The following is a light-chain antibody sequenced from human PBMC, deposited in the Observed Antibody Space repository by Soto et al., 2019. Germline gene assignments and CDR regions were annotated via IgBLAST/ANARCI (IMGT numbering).Light chain of an antibody. J-gene: IGKJ2*02. CDR1: QSVSSSY. V-gene: IGKV3-20*01. Sequence: EIVLTQSPGTLSLSPGERATLSCRASQSVSSSYLAWYQQKPGQTPRLLIYGASSRATGIPDRFSCSGSGTDVPLTISRLEPEDFAVYYCQQFGNSPCTFGQGTKLEIK. CDR3: QQFGNSPCT. CDR2: GAS.